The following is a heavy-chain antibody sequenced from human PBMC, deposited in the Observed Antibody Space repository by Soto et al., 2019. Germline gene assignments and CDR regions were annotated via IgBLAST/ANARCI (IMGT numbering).Heavy chain of an antibody. CDR2: INAGNGKT. V-gene: IGHV1-3*01. CDR3: ARDEGLGVNYYYYGMDV. Sequence: ASVKVSCKASGYTFTSYAMHWVRQAPGQRLEWMGWINAGNGKTNYADSVKGRVTISRDNSKDTVYLQMNSLRAEDTAVYYCARDEGLGVNYYYYGMDVWGQGTTVTVSS. J-gene: IGHJ6*02. D-gene: IGHD3-10*01. CDR1: GYTFTSYA.